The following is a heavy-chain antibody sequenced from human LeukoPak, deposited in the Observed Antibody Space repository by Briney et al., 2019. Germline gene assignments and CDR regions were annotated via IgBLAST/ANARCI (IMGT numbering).Heavy chain of an antibody. Sequence: SETLSLTCTVSGGSISSSSYYWGWIRQPPGKGLEWIGSIYYSGSTYYNPSLKSRVTISVDTSKNQFSLKLSSVTAADTAVYYCARFRTFGYSSGWRPGTNWFDPWGQGTLVTVSS. CDR3: ARFRTFGYSSGWRPGTNWFDP. J-gene: IGHJ5*02. V-gene: IGHV4-39*07. D-gene: IGHD6-19*01. CDR2: IYYSGST. CDR1: GGSISSSSYY.